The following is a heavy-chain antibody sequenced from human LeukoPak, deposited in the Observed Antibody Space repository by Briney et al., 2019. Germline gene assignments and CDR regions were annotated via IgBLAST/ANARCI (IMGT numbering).Heavy chain of an antibody. J-gene: IGHJ4*02. CDR3: ARLPSYGHRRGLDY. V-gene: IGHV1-69*13. CDR1: GGTFSSYA. Sequence: SVKVSCKASGGTFSSYAISWVRQAPGQGLEWMGGIIPIFGTANYAQKFQGRVTITADESTSTAYMELSSLRSEDTAVYYCARLPSYGHRRGLDYWGQGTLVTVSS. CDR2: IIPIFGTA. D-gene: IGHD5-18*01.